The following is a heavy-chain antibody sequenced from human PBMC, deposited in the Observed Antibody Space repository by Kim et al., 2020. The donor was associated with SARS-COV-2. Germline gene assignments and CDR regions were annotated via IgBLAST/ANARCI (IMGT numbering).Heavy chain of an antibody. Sequence: GGSLRLSCAASGFTFSTYGIHWVRQAPGKGLEWVAVISYDGTNKYYTDSVKGRFTISRDDSKNTLYLQMNSLRAEDTAVYYCTIFDSWGQGTLVTVSS. CDR1: GFTFSTYG. V-gene: IGHV3-30*03. CDR2: ISYDGTNK. J-gene: IGHJ4*02. CDR3: TIFDS.